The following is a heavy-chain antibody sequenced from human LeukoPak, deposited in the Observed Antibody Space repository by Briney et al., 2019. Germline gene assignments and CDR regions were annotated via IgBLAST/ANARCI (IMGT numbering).Heavy chain of an antibody. J-gene: IGHJ4*02. V-gene: IGHV3-7*01. CDR2: INQDGSEK. D-gene: IGHD2-15*01. CDR1: GFTFSSYW. Sequence: GGTLRLSCAASGFTFSSYWMNWVRQAPGKGLEWVANINQDGSEKYYVDSVKGRFTISRDNAKNSVFLQMNSLRAEDTAVYYCARELAVPATGYWGQGTLVTVSS. CDR3: ARELAVPATGY.